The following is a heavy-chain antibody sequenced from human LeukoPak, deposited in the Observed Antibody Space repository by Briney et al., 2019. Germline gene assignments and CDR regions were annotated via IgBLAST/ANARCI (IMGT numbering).Heavy chain of an antibody. CDR1: GGSITGYY. V-gene: IGHV4-34*01. CDR3: ARGNILTGYCFDF. Sequence: SETLSLTCAVYGGSITGYYWSWIRQTPGRGLEWVGVIHYTGATSYNPSLKSRATISTDTSKNQFSLRLSSVTAADTAVYYCARGNILTGYCFDFWGQGALVTVSS. J-gene: IGHJ4*02. D-gene: IGHD3-9*01. CDR2: IHYTGAT.